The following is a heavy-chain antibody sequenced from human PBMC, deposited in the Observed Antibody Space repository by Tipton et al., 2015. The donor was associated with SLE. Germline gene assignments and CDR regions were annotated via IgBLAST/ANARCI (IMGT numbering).Heavy chain of an antibody. Sequence: TLSLTCAVYGGSFSGYYWSWIRQPPGKGLEWIGEINHSGSTNYNPSLKSRVTISVDTSKNQFSLKLSSVTAADTAVYYCATRHYCSSISCYLYYYYMDVWGKGTTVTVSS. CDR3: ATRHYCSSISCYLYYYYMDV. J-gene: IGHJ6*03. CDR2: INHSGST. D-gene: IGHD2-2*01. CDR1: GGSFSGYY. V-gene: IGHV4-34*01.